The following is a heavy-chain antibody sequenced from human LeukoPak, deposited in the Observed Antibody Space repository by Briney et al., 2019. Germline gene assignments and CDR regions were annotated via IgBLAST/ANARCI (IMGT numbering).Heavy chain of an antibody. CDR2: IYTSGST. J-gene: IGHJ2*01. D-gene: IGHD6-19*01. Sequence: SETLSLTCTVSGGSISSYYWSWIRQPAGKGLEWIGRIYTSGSTNYKPSLKSRVTMSVDTSKNQFSLKLSSVTAADTAVYYCATSRPGIAVAGTRRYWYFDLWGRGTLVTVSS. CDR3: ATSRPGIAVAGTRRYWYFDL. V-gene: IGHV4-4*07. CDR1: GGSISSYY.